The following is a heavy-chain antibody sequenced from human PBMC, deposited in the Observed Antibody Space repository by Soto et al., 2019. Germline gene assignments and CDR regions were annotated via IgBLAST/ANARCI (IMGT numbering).Heavy chain of an antibody. D-gene: IGHD2-8*02. V-gene: IGHV4-4*02. CDR3: ARDKITGLFDY. Sequence: PSETLSLTCTVSGGSIDSTNWWNWVRQPPGKGLEWIGEIFQSGSTNYNPSLKSRVTISVDTSKNQFSLKLTSVTAADTAVYYCARDKITGLFDYWGQGTLVTVSS. CDR2: IFQSGST. CDR1: GGSIDSTNW. J-gene: IGHJ4*02.